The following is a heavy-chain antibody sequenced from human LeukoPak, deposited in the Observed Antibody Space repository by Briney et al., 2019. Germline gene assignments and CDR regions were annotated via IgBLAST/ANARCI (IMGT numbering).Heavy chain of an antibody. Sequence: TSETLSLTCAVSGYSISSGYYWGWIRQPPGKGLEWIGSIYHSGSTYYNPSLKSRVTISVDTSKNQFSLKLSSVTAADTAVYYCATKTAAGYYYYYYMDVWGKGTTVTVSS. CDR1: GYSISSGYY. CDR3: ATKTAAGYYYYYYMDV. V-gene: IGHV4-38-2*01. CDR2: IYHSGST. J-gene: IGHJ6*03. D-gene: IGHD6-13*01.